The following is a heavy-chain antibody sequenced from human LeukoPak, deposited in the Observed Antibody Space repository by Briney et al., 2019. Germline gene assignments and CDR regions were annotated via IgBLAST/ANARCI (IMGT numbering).Heavy chain of an antibody. CDR2: INHSGST. V-gene: IGHV4-34*01. J-gene: IGHJ4*02. D-gene: IGHD2-2*01. CDR1: GGSFSGYY. Sequence: PSETLSLTCAVYGGSFSGYYWSWIRQPPGKGLEWIGEINHSGSTNYNPSLKSRVTISVDTSKNQFSLKLSSVTAADTAVYYCAREAGYCSSTSCYRREALDYWGQGTLVTVSS. CDR3: AREAGYCSSTSCYRREALDY.